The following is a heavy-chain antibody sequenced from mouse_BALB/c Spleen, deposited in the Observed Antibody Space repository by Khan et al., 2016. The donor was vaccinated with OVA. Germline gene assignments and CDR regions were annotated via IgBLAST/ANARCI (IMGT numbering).Heavy chain of an antibody. D-gene: IGHD2-14*01. CDR3: ASYRYDYFDY. CDR1: GYTFTTYW. CDR2: IYPGDGDT. J-gene: IGHJ2*01. V-gene: IGHV1-87*01. Sequence: QVQLKQSGAELARPGASVKLSCKASGYTFTTYWMQWVKQRPGQGLEWIGTIYPGDGDTRYTQNFKGKATLTADKFSSTAYMQLSSLTSEDSAVYYGASYRYDYFDYWGQGTTLTVSS.